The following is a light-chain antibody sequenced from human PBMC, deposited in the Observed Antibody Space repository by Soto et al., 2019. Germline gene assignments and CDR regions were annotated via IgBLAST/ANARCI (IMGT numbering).Light chain of an antibody. V-gene: IGKV3-11*01. CDR1: QDIGIE. Sequence: DIVLTQSPATLSLSAGETATLSCGASQDIGIELAWYQQRPGQPPRLLICDASNRATGIPARFSGRGSATDFTLTISTLEPEDCGIYFCQQRNSWPITFGQGTRLEIK. CDR2: DAS. CDR3: QQRNSWPIT. J-gene: IGKJ5*01.